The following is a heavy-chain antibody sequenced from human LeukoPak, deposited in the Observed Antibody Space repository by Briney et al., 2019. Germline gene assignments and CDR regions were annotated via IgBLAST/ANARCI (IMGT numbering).Heavy chain of an antibody. Sequence: PGGSLRLSCAASGFTFSSYEMNWVRQAPGKGLEWVSYISSSGSTIYYADSVKGRFTISRDNAKNSLYLQMNSLRAEDTAVYYCARVGAEGENWFDPWGQGTLVTVSS. CDR3: ARVGAEGENWFDP. V-gene: IGHV3-48*03. CDR2: ISSSGSTI. D-gene: IGHD3-16*01. J-gene: IGHJ5*02. CDR1: GFTFSSYE.